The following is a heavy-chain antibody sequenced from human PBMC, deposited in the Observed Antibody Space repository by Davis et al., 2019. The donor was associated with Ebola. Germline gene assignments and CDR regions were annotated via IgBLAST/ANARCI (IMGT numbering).Heavy chain of an antibody. CDR2: ISYDGRNE. V-gene: IGHV3-30*18. D-gene: IGHD1-26*01. CDR1: GFTFSSYG. CDR3: AKAQYRGDTGGDYYYTMDV. Sequence: PGGSLRLSCAASGFTFSSYGIHWVRQAPGKGLEWVATISYDGRNEYYADYVKGRFTISRDNSKNTVYLQMSNLRPEDTALYYCAKAQYRGDTGGDYYYTMDVWGQGTTVTVSS. J-gene: IGHJ6*01.